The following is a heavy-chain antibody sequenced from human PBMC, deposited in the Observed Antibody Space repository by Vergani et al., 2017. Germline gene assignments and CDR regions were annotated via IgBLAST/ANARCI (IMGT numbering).Heavy chain of an antibody. D-gene: IGHD4-11*01. J-gene: IGHJ6*03. V-gene: IGHV3-30*18. CDR1: GFTFSSYG. CDR2: ISYDGNNK. Sequence: QVQLVESGGGVVQPGRSLRLSCAASGFTFSSYGMHWVRQAPGKGLEWVAVISYDGNNKYYADSVKGRFTISRDNSKNTLYLQMNSLRAEDTAVYYCAKVRDYSNSYYYYYYYMDVRGQGTLVTVSS. CDR3: AKVRDYSNSYYYYYYYMDV.